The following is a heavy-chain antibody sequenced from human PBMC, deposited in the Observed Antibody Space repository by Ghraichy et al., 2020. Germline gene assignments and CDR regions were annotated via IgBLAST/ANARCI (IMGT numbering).Heavy chain of an antibody. D-gene: IGHD5-18*01. CDR2: INHSGST. J-gene: IGHJ6*03. CDR3: ARGGDTAMVNRVASYYMDV. CDR1: GGSFSGYY. V-gene: IGHV4-34*01. Sequence: SETLSLTCAVYGGSFSGYYWSWIRQPPGKGLEWIGEINHSGSTNYNPSLKSRVTISVDTSMNQFSLKVSSVTAADTAVYYCARGGDTAMVNRVASYYMDVWGKGTTVTVSS.